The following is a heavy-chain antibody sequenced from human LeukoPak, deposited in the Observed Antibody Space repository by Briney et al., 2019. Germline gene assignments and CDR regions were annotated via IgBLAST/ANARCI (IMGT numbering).Heavy chain of an antibody. J-gene: IGHJ4*02. CDR1: GFTFSSYW. Sequence: GGSLRLSCAASGFTFSSYWMSWVRQAPGKGLEWVANIKQDGSEKYYVDSVKGRFTISRDNSKNTLYLQMNSLRAEDTAVYYCAKAPYEGYYFDYWGQGTLVTVSS. CDR3: AKAPYEGYYFDY. V-gene: IGHV3-7*01. CDR2: IKQDGSEK. D-gene: IGHD2-15*01.